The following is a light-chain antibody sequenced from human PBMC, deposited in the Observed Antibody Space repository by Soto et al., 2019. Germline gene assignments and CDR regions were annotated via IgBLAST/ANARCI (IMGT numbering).Light chain of an antibody. Sequence: DIQMTQSPSFVSASLGDSVTITCRASQDISSWVAWYQQRPGRAPTILIYGASTLQSGVPSRFSGSGFGTEFTLTISNLLPEDVGTYYCQQSSSCPVTFGQGTRLDIK. J-gene: IGKJ5*01. V-gene: IGKV1-12*01. CDR3: QQSSSCPVT. CDR2: GAS. CDR1: QDISSW.